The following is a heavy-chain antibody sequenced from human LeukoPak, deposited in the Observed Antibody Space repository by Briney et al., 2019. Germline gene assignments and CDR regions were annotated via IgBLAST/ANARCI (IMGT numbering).Heavy chain of an antibody. CDR2: ISSSSSTI. Sequence: PGGSLRLSCAASGFIFSSYSMNWVRQAPGKGLEWVSYISSSSSTIYYADSAKGRFTISRDNAKNSLYLQMNSLRAEDTAVYYCARSYSSSSGWFDPWGQGTLVTVSS. V-gene: IGHV3-48*04. D-gene: IGHD6-6*01. CDR1: GFIFSSYS. J-gene: IGHJ5*02. CDR3: ARSYSSSSGWFDP.